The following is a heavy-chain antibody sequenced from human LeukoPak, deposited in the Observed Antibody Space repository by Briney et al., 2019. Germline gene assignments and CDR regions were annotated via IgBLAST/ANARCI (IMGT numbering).Heavy chain of an antibody. Sequence: PSETLSPTCTVSGVSISSYYWSWMRQPAGKGLEWIGRIYTSGSTNYNPSLKSRVTISVDTSKNQFSLKLSSVTAADTAVYYCARGITMVRGALSKTYYFDYWGQGTLVTVSS. J-gene: IGHJ4*02. CDR3: ARGITMVRGALSKTYYFDY. D-gene: IGHD3-10*01. V-gene: IGHV4-4*07. CDR1: GVSISSYY. CDR2: IYTSGST.